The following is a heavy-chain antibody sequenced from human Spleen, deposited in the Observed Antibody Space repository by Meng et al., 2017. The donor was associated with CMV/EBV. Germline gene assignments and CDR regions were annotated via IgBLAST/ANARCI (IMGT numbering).Heavy chain of an antibody. J-gene: IGHJ4*02. Sequence: SGFKFSDYYMNWIRQAPGKGLEWVSYISSSGGTIYSADSVKGRFTISRENAKDSLFLQMNSLRAEDTAVYFCARGFSRGGSYFFDYWGQGILVTVSS. CDR1: GFKFSDYY. D-gene: IGHD2-15*01. CDR2: ISSSGGTI. CDR3: ARGFSRGGSYFFDY. V-gene: IGHV3-11*04.